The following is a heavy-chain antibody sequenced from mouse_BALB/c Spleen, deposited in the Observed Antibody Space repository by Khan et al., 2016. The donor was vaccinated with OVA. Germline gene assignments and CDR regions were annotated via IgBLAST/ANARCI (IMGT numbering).Heavy chain of an antibody. D-gene: IGHD2-3*01. CDR1: GYTFTSYW. Sequence: VQLKESGTVLARPGASVKMSCKASGYTFTSYWMHWVKQRPGQGLEWIGAIYPGNSDTSYNQKFKGKAKLTAVTSTSTAYMELSSLTNEDSAVYYCTRIPLYDGYYDYWCQGTTLTVSS. CDR2: IYPGNSDT. CDR3: TRIPLYDGYYDY. J-gene: IGHJ2*01. V-gene: IGHV1-5*01.